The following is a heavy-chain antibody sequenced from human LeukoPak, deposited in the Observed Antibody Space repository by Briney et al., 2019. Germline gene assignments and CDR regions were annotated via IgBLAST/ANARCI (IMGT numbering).Heavy chain of an antibody. V-gene: IGHV1-8*01. CDR2: MNPNSGNT. CDR3: ARASSGYPGSWFDP. Sequence: ASVKVSCKASGYTFTSYGINWVRQATGQGLEWMGWMNPNSGNTGYAQKFQGRVTMTRNTSISTAYMELSSLRSEDTAVYYCARASSGYPGSWFDPWGQGTLVTVSS. J-gene: IGHJ5*02. CDR1: GYTFTSYG. D-gene: IGHD3-22*01.